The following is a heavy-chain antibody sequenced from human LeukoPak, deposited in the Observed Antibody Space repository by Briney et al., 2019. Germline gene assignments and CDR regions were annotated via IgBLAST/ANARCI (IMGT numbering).Heavy chain of an antibody. CDR1: GDSVSSNSAA. D-gene: IGHD2-2*02. J-gene: IGHJ4*02. Sequence: SQTLSLTCAISGDSVSSNSAAWNWIRQSPSRGLEWLGRTYYRSKWYNDYAVSVKSRITINPDTSKNQFSLQLNSVTPEDTAVYYCAKDALDSSSTSCYNDYWGQGTLVTVSS. V-gene: IGHV6-1*01. CDR3: AKDALDSSSTSCYNDY. CDR2: TYYRSKWYN.